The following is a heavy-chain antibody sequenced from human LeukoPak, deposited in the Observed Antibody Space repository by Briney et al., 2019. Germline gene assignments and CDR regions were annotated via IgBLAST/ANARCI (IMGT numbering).Heavy chain of an antibody. CDR1: GFTFGDYA. J-gene: IGHJ4*02. CDR3: TRVTYYYDNSGYFHFDS. V-gene: IGHV3-49*04. CDR2: IRRKAHGGTT. Sequence: GGSLRLSCTTSGFTFGDYAMSWVRQAPGKGLEWVSFIRRKAHGGTTEYAASEKGRFSSSNDDSKSIAYLQMNSLKTEDTAVYFCTRVTYYYDNSGYFHFDSWGQGSLVTVSS. D-gene: IGHD3-22*01.